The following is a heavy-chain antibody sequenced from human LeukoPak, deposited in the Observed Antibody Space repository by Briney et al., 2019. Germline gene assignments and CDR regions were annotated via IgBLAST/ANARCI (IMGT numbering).Heavy chain of an antibody. V-gene: IGHV1-18*01. CDR3: ARDSGEVLRYFDWVPGGMDV. CDR1: GDTFTTYG. D-gene: IGHD3-9*01. J-gene: IGHJ6*02. Sequence: GASVKVSCKASGDTFTTYGITWVRQAPGQGLEWMGWISGYNGNTEYTQKFQGGVAMTRDTSTSTAYMELRSLRSDDTAVYYCARDSGEVLRYFDWVPGGMDVWGQGTTVTVSS. CDR2: ISGYNGNT.